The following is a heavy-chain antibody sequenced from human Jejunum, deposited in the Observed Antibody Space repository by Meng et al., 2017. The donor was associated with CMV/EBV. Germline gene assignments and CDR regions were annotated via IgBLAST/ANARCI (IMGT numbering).Heavy chain of an antibody. CDR2: IIAIFKTP. CDR3: ARGFLNGYQPFDY. J-gene: IGHJ4*02. V-gene: IGHV1-69*12. CDR1: GGSVNNYA. Sequence: QVQWMQSGGKVKEPGSSMKVSCKSSGGSVNNYAFNWVRQAPGQGLEWMGGIIAIFKTPNYAQKFQGRLTITADESTGTSYMELTSLTSEDTAVYYCARGFLNGYQPFDYWGQGTLVTVSS. D-gene: IGHD5-24*01.